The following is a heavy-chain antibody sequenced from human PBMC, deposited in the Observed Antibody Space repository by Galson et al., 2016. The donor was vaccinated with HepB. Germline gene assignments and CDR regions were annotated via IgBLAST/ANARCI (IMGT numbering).Heavy chain of an antibody. CDR3: AASTWVTTGFDY. Sequence: SLRLSCAASGFAFSTFGMHWVRQAPGKGLEWVAIISYDGSNQFFIDSVRGRLTISRENSKNTLYPQLNNVGPEDTAVYYCAASTWVTTGFDYWGQGTLVTVAS. V-gene: IGHV3-30*03. D-gene: IGHD2-21*02. CDR2: ISYDGSNQ. J-gene: IGHJ4*02. CDR1: GFAFSTFG.